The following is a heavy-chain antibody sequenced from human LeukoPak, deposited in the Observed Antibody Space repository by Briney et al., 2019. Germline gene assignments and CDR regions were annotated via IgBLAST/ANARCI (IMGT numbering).Heavy chain of an antibody. CDR2: IYYSGST. J-gene: IGHJ4*02. CDR3: ARVRVTVTTCFDY. V-gene: IGHV4-31*03. D-gene: IGHD4-17*01. Sequence: SETLSLTCTVSGGSLSSGGYYWSWIRQHPGKGLEWIGYIYYSGSTYYNPSLKSRVTISVDTSKNQFSLKLSSVTAADTAVYYCARVRVTVTTCFDYWGQGTLVTVSS. CDR1: GGSLSSGGYY.